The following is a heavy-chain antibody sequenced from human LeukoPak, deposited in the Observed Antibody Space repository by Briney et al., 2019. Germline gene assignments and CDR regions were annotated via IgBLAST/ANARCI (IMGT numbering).Heavy chain of an antibody. CDR2: IYYSGST. V-gene: IGHV4-31*03. Sequence: SETLSLTCTVSGGSISSGGYYWSWIRQHPGKGLEWIGYIYYSGSTYYNPSLKSRVTISVDRSKNQFSLKLSSVTAADTAVYYCASRYCSGGSCYSGPFDYWGQGTLVTVSS. J-gene: IGHJ4*02. D-gene: IGHD2-15*01. CDR1: GGSISSGGYY. CDR3: ASRYCSGGSCYSGPFDY.